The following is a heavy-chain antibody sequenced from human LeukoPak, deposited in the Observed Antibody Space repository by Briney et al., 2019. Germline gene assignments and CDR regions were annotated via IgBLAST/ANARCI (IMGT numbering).Heavy chain of an antibody. CDR1: GYTFTSYG. J-gene: IGHJ4*02. V-gene: IGHV1-18*01. CDR2: ISPYNGNT. D-gene: IGHD5-24*01. Sequence: ASVKVSCKASGYTFTSYGISWVRQAPGQGLEWMGWISPYNGNTNYAQKLQGRVTMTTDTSTTTAYMELRSLRSDNTAVYYCAREMATIVNQFDYWGQGTLVTVSS. CDR3: AREMATIVNQFDY.